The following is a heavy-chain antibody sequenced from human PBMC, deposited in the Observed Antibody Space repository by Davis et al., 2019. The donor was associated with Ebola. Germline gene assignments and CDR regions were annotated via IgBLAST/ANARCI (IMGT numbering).Heavy chain of an antibody. Sequence: SQTLSLTCAISGDSVFNHVAAWNWIRQSPSRGLEWLGRTYFRSKWYTEYAESLKSRVTINADTSRNQFSLKVNSVTPEDTAVYFCARSVAGDVFDDWGQGTLVTVSS. D-gene: IGHD6-19*01. J-gene: IGHJ4*02. CDR1: GDSVFNHVAA. CDR3: ARSVAGDVFDD. V-gene: IGHV6-1*01. CDR2: TYFRSKWYT.